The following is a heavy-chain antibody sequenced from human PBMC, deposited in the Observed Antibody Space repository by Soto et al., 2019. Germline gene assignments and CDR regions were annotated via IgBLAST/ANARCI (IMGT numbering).Heavy chain of an antibody. CDR3: ARGGYSGSYYRRGEYYFDY. V-gene: IGHV3-30-3*01. CDR2: ISYDGSNK. D-gene: IGHD1-26*01. J-gene: IGHJ4*02. Sequence: GGSLRLSCAASGFTFSSYAMHWVRQAPGKGLEWVAVISYDGSNKYYADSVKGRFTISRDNSKNTLYLQMNSLRAEDTAVYYCARGGYSGSYYRRGEYYFDYWGQGTLVTVSS. CDR1: GFTFSSYA.